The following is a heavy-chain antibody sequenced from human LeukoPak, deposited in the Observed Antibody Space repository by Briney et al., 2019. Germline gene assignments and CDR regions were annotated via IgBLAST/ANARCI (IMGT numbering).Heavy chain of an antibody. D-gene: IGHD3-3*01. CDR3: ARDGITIFGVVLPPGY. V-gene: IGHV3-7*03. CDR2: IRDDGSAK. Sequence: GGSLRLSCAASGFTFNNYWMTWVRQAPGKGLEWVASIRDDGSAKYYVDSVKGRFTISRDNAKNSLYLQMNSLRAEDTALYYCARDGITIFGVVLPPGYWGQGTLVTVSS. CDR1: GFTFNNYW. J-gene: IGHJ4*02.